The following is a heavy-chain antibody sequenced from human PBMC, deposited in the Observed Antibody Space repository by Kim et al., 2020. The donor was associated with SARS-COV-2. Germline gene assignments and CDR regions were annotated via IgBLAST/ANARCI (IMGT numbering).Heavy chain of an antibody. Sequence: SETLSLTCAVSGGSISSSNWWSWVRQPPGKGLEWIGEIYHSGSTNYHPSLKSRVTISVDKSKNQFSLKLSSVTAADTDVYYCARGVGGWHRYFDYWGQGTLVTVSS. J-gene: IGHJ4*02. CDR1: GGSISSSNW. CDR2: IYHSGST. D-gene: IGHD6-19*01. CDR3: ARGVGGWHRYFDY. V-gene: IGHV4-4*02.